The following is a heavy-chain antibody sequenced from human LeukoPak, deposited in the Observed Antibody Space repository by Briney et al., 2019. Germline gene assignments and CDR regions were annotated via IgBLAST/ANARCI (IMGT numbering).Heavy chain of an antibody. CDR1: GGSFSGYY. CDR3: ARGFRGASFDY. V-gene: IGHV4-34*01. D-gene: IGHD1-26*01. J-gene: IGHJ4*02. CDR2: INHSGST. Sequence: PSETLSLTCAVYGGSFSGYYWSWIRQPPGKGLEWIGEINHSGSTDYNPSLKSRVTISVDTSKNQFSLKESSVTAADTAVYYCARGFRGASFDYWGQGTLVTVSS.